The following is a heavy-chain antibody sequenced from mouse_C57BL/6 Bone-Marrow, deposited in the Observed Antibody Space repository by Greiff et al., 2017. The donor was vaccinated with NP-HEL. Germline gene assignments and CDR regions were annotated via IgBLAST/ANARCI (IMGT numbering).Heavy chain of an antibody. CDR3: ARFTLTVVADYAMDY. J-gene: IGHJ4*01. CDR2: IDPSDSYT. CDR1: GYTFTSYW. Sequence: QVQLQQPGAELVRPGTSVKLSCKASGYTFTSYWMHWVKQRPGQGLEWIGVIDPSDSYTNYNQKFKGKATLTVDTSSSTAYMQLSSLTSEDSAVYYCARFTLTVVADYAMDYWGQGTSVTVSS. V-gene: IGHV1-59*01. D-gene: IGHD1-1*01.